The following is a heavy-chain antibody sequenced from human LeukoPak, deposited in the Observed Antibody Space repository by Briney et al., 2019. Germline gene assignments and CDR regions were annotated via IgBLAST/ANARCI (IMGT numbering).Heavy chain of an antibody. Sequence: GGSLRLSCAASGFTFSSYGMHWVRQAPGKGLEWVAVISYDGSNKYYADSVKGRFTISRDNSKNTLYLQMNSLRAEDTAVYYCAKDLRVYSGHLHYYGMDVWGQGTTVTVSS. D-gene: IGHD1-26*01. CDR2: ISYDGSNK. J-gene: IGHJ6*02. CDR3: AKDLRVYSGHLHYYGMDV. CDR1: GFTFSSYG. V-gene: IGHV3-30*18.